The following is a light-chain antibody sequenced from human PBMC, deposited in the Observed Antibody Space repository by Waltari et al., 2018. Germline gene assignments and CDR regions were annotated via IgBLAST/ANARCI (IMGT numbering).Light chain of an antibody. J-gene: IGKJ4*01. CDR3: QQYYSPPLT. Sequence: DIVMTQFPDSLAVSLGERATINCKSSQSVLYRSNNKEYLAWYQQKPGQPAKLLIYWASTRESGVPDRFSGSGSGTDFTLTISSLQAEDVAVYYCQQYYSPPLTFGGGTKVEIK. CDR2: WAS. CDR1: QSVLYRSNNKEY. V-gene: IGKV4-1*01.